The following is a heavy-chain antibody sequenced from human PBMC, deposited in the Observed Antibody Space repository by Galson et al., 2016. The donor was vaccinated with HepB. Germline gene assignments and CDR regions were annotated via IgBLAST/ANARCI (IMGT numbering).Heavy chain of an antibody. D-gene: IGHD1/OR15-1a*01. CDR3: AGHLRMGRTSNGLDV. J-gene: IGHJ6*02. CDR2: TYYRSKWYN. CDR1: GDSVSSNNAI. Sequence: CAISGDSVSSNNAIWNWIRQSPSRGLEWLGRTYYRSKWYNDYGVSVKSRITISPDTSKNLFSLQLTSVTPEDTAVYYCAGHLRMGRTSNGLDVWGQGTTVTVPS. V-gene: IGHV6-1*01.